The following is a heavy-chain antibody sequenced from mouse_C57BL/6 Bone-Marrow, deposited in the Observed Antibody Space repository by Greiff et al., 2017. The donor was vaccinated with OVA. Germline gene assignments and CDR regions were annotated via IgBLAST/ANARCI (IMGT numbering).Heavy chain of an antibody. J-gene: IGHJ4*01. V-gene: IGHV1-42*01. CDR3: AKVDY. CDR1: GYSFTGYY. CDR2: INPSTGGT. Sequence: EVMLVESGPELVKPGASVKISCKASGYSFTGYYMNWVKQSPEKSLEWIGEINPSTGGTTYNQKFKAKATLTVDKSSSTAYMQLKSLTSEDSAVYYCAKVDYWGQGTSVTVSS.